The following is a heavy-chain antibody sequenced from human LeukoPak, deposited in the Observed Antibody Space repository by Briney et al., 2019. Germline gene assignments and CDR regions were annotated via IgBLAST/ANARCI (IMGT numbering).Heavy chain of an antibody. CDR3: ARETVVVVAGFVSAAMGV. CDR2: IISIVSTA. CDR1: GVTFSGYY. V-gene: IGHV3-11*01. J-gene: IGHJ6*02. Sequence: GASLKLSCKASGVTFSGYYMSWIRQAPGQGLEWMAYIISIVSTANYADNLQGRFTITTDKAKNSLYLQMNSLRSEDTAVYYCARETVVVVAGFVSAAMGVWGQGTTVTVPS. D-gene: IGHD2-15*01.